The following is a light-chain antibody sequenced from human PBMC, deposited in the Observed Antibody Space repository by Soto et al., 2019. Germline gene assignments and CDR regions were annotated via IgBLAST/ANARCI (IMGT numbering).Light chain of an antibody. CDR1: QSISSW. V-gene: IGKV1-5*01. J-gene: IGKJ5*01. CDR2: DAS. Sequence: DIQMTQSPSTLSASVGDRVTITCRASQSISSWLAWYQQKPGKAPKLLIYDASSLESGVPSRFSGSGSGTEFTLTISSLQPDDFATYDCQQYNSYPSTVGQGTRLESK. CDR3: QQYNSYPST.